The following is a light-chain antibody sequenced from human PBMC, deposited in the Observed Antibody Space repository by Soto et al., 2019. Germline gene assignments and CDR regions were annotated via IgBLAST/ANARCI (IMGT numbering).Light chain of an antibody. CDR2: DAS. Sequence: DIQMTQSPSTLSASVGDRVTITCRSSQSIRSWLAWYQQKPGKAPKLLIYDASSLESGVPSRFSGSGPGTDFTLTISSLQPDDFATYYCQQDNSYSLTFGQGTRVEIK. CDR1: QSIRSW. V-gene: IGKV1-5*01. CDR3: QQDNSYSLT. J-gene: IGKJ1*01.